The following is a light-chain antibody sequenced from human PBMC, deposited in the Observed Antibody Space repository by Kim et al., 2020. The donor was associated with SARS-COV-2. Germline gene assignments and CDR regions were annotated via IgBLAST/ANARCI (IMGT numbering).Light chain of an antibody. V-gene: IGKV1-39*01. CDR1: QSIGRF. Sequence: DIQMTQSPSSLSASVGDRVTITCRASQSIGRFLSWYQQRPGTAPKSLIYAASSLYSGVPSRFSGSASGTDFTLNINSLQPEDFATYYCHQTYITPHTFGQGTKVEIK. J-gene: IGKJ1*01. CDR2: AAS. CDR3: HQTYITPHT.